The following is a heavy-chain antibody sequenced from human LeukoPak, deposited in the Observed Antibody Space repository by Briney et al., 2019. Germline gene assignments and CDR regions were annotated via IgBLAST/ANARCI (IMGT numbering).Heavy chain of an antibody. CDR3: AKIHCSGGSCYRHFDY. CDR1: GFTFSSYA. D-gene: IGHD2-15*01. Sequence: GGSLRLSCAASGFTFSSYAMSWVRQAPGKGLEWVSAISGSGGSTYYADSVKGRFTISRDNSKNTLYLQMNSLRAEDTAAYYCAKIHCSGGSCYRHFDYWGQGTLVTVSS. V-gene: IGHV3-23*01. J-gene: IGHJ4*02. CDR2: ISGSGGST.